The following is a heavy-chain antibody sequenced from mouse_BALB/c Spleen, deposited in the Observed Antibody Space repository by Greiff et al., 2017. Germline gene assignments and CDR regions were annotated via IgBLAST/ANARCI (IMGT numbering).Heavy chain of an antibody. D-gene: IGHD4-1*01. Sequence: VQLQQPGAELVKPGASVKLSCKASGYTFTSYYMYWVKQRPGQGLEWIGEINPSNGRTNYNEKFKSKATLTVDKSSSTAYMQLSSLTSEDSAVYYCARRGLGTFDYWGQGTTLTVSS. V-gene: IGHV1S81*02. CDR3: ARRGLGTFDY. CDR1: GYTFTSYY. CDR2: INPSNGRT. J-gene: IGHJ2*01.